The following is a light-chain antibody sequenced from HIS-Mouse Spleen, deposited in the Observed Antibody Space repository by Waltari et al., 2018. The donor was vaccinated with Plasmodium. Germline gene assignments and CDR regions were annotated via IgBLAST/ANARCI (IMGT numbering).Light chain of an antibody. CDR2: GAS. J-gene: IGKJ3*01. CDR1: QSVSSN. Sequence: EIVMTQSPATLSVSPGERATRSCMASQSVSSNLAWYQQKPGQAPRLLIYGASTRATGIPARFSGSGSGTEFTLTISSLQSEDFAVYYCQQYNNWSFTFGPGTKVDIK. V-gene: IGKV3-15*01. CDR3: QQYNNWSFT.